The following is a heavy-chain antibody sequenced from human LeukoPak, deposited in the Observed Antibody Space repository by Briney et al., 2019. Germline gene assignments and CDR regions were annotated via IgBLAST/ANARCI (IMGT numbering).Heavy chain of an antibody. CDR3: ARGHCSSTSCYKDY. Sequence: PSEPLSLTCTVSCGSISGDSYYWRWIRQPAEQGLEWIGRIYTSGSTNCNPSLKSRVTISVDTSKNQFSLKLSSATAADTAVYYCARGHCSSTSCYKDYWGQGTLVTVSS. V-gene: IGHV4-61*02. CDR2: IYTSGST. D-gene: IGHD2-2*02. J-gene: IGHJ4*02. CDR1: CGSISGDSYY.